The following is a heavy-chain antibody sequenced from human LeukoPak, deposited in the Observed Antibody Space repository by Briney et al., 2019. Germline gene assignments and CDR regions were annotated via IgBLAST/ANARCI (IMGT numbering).Heavy chain of an antibody. CDR1: GFTFSTYW. V-gene: IGHV3-7*01. CDR2: IKQDGSDK. CDR3: ARVLPVASRDY. J-gene: IGHJ4*02. D-gene: IGHD2-2*01. Sequence: GGSLRLSCAASGFTFSTYWMNWVRQAPGKGLEWVANIKQDGSDKSYVDSVKGRFTISRDNAKNSMYLQMNSLRAEDTAVYYCARVLPVASRDYWGQGTLVTVSS.